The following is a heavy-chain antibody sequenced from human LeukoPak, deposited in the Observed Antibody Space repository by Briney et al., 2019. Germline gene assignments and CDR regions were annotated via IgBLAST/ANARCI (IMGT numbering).Heavy chain of an antibody. CDR3: ARDTLGYYYYYMDV. D-gene: IGHD7-27*01. J-gene: IGHJ6*03. CDR2: MNPNSGNT. Sequence: ASVKVSCKASGYTFTSYDINWVRQATGQGLEWMGWMNPNSGNTGYAQKLQGRVTMTTDTSTSTAYMELRSLRSDDTAVYYCARDTLGYYYYYMDVWGKGTTVTVSS. CDR1: GYTFTSYD. V-gene: IGHV1-8*01.